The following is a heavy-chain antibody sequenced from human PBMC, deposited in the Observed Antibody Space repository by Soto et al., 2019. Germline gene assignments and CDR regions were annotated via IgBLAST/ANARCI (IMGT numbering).Heavy chain of an antibody. CDR3: ARDVGMASRPYLDY. J-gene: IGHJ4*02. CDR1: GYTFTTYY. V-gene: IGHV1-46*01. Sequence: ASVKVSCKASGYTFTTYYMYWVRQAPGQGLEWMGIINPSGGSTSFAQKFQGRVTMTRDTSTSTVYMELISLTSEDTAVYYCARDVGMASRPYLDYWGQGTLVTVSP. CDR2: INPSGGST. D-gene: IGHD6-6*01.